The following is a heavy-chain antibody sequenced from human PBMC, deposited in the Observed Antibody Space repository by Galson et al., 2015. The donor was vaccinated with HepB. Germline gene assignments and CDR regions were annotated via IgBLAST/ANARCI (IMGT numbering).Heavy chain of an antibody. CDR1: GYTFTTYG. J-gene: IGHJ4*02. Sequence: SVKVSCKASGYTFTTYGVNWVRQAPGQGLEWMGWISAHSGKTIYAQKFQGRVNMTTDTATTTAYMELRSLRSDDTAVYYCARGICSSTNCPFGWWGQGSLVTVSS. CDR2: ISAHSGKT. D-gene: IGHD2-2*01. V-gene: IGHV1-18*01. CDR3: ARGICSSTNCPFGW.